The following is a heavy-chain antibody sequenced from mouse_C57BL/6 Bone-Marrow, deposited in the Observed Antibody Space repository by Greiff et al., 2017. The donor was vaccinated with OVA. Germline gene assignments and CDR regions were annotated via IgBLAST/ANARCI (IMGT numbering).Heavy chain of an antibody. CDR2: ISYSGST. CDR3: ASPYDYDVGAFAY. Sequence: EVQLQESGPGMVKPSQSLSLTCTVTGYSITSGYDWHWIRHFPGNKLEWMGYISYSGSTNYNPSLKSRISITHDTSKNHFFLKLNSVTTEDTATYYCASPYDYDVGAFAYWGQGTLVTVSA. CDR1: GYSITSGYD. D-gene: IGHD2-4*01. V-gene: IGHV3-1*01. J-gene: IGHJ3*01.